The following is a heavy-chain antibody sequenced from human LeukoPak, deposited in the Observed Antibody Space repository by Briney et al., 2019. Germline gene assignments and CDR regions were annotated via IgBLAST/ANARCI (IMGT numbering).Heavy chain of an antibody. CDR1: GLSFSSFA. Sequence: GGSLRLSCVAPGLSFSSFAMSWVRQGPARGLEWVSSIRGNGETFYGDSVKGRFTLYSDSSTNTVYFQLNNLRVEDTAIYYCARASWVSTTDAVRWDQGTLVTVSS. V-gene: IGHV3-23*01. CDR2: IRGNGET. D-gene: IGHD1-14*01. CDR3: ARASWVSTTDAVR. J-gene: IGHJ4*02.